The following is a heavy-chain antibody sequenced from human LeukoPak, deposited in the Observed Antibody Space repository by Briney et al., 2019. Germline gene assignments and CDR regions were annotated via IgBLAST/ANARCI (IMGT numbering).Heavy chain of an antibody. D-gene: IGHD2-2*01. CDR3: ARPSEYCSSTTCSIDY. J-gene: IGHJ4*02. CDR1: GFTFSRYW. CDR2: INSDGSST. V-gene: IGHV3-74*01. Sequence: GGSLRLSCAASGFTFSRYWMHWVRHAPGKGRVWLSRINSDGSSTNYADSMKGRFTISRDNAKNTLFLQMDSLRAEDTAVYYCARPSEYCSSTTCSIDYWGQGTLVTVSS.